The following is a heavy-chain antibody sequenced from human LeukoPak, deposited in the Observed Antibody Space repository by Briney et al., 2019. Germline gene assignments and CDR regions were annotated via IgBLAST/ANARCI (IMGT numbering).Heavy chain of an antibody. CDR3: ARERLVVPADY. Sequence: GGSLRLSCAASGFTFSSYEMNWVRQAPGKGLEWVSYISSSGSTIYYADSVKGRFTISRDNAKNSLYLQMNSLRAEDTAVYYCARERLVVPADYWGQGTLVTVSS. CDR1: GFTFSSYE. CDR2: ISSSGSTI. J-gene: IGHJ4*02. V-gene: IGHV3-48*03. D-gene: IGHD2-2*01.